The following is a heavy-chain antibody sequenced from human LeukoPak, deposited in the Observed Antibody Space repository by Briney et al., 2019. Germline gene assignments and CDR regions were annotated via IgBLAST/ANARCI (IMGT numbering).Heavy chain of an antibody. CDR1: GGSISSYY. J-gene: IGHJ5*02. Sequence: SETLSLTCTVYGGSISSYYWSWIRQPPGKGLEWIGYIYYSGSTNYNPSLKSRVTISVDTSKNQFSLKLSSVTAADTAVYYCARDLSGWYNWFDPWGQGTLVTVSS. CDR3: ARDLSGWYNWFDP. CDR2: IYYSGST. D-gene: IGHD6-19*01. V-gene: IGHV4-59*01.